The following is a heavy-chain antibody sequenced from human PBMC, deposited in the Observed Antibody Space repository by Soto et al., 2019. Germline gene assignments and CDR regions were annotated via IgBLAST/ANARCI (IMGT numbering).Heavy chain of an antibody. V-gene: IGHV1-8*01. CDR2: MNPNSGNT. CDR3: ARGPRFLEWLSHNFAY. Sequence: ASVKGSCKASGYTFTSYDINWVRQATGQGLEWMGWMNPNSGNTGYAQKFQGRVTMTRNTSISTAYMELSSLRSEDTAVYYCARGPRFLEWLSHNFAYWGKGTLVPVSS. D-gene: IGHD3-3*01. J-gene: IGHJ4*02. CDR1: GYTFTSYD.